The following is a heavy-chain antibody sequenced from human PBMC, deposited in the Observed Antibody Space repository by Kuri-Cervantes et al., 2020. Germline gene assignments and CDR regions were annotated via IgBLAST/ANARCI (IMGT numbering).Heavy chain of an antibody. CDR2: IKCDGSEK. J-gene: IGHJ4*02. V-gene: IGHV3-52*01. CDR1: GFTFSSSW. D-gene: IGHD3-10*01. CDR3: ARGLYGSGSRAHYDY. Sequence: GESLKISCAASGFTFSSSWMHWVCQAPEKGLEWVANIKCDGSEKYYVDSVKGRLTISRDNSKNTLYLQMNSLRAEDTAVYYCARGLYGSGSRAHYDYWGQGTLVTVSS.